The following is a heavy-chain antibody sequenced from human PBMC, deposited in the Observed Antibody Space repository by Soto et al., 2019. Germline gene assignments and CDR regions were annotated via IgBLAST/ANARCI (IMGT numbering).Heavy chain of an antibody. CDR2: ISSSSSYI. V-gene: IGHV3-21*01. Sequence: GGSLRLSCAASGFTFSSYSMNWVRQAPGKGLEWVSSISSSSSYIYYADSVKGRFTISRDNAKNSLYLQMNSLRAEDTAVYYCARAQWLRPKGAVFDYWGQGTLVTVSS. J-gene: IGHJ4*02. CDR1: GFTFSSYS. CDR3: ARAQWLRPKGAVFDY. D-gene: IGHD5-12*01.